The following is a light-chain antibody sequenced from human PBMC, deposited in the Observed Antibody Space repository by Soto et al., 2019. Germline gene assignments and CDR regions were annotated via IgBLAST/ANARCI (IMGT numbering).Light chain of an antibody. CDR1: NSDVAVYNY. J-gene: IGLJ1*01. CDR2: DVS. Sequence: QSALTQPASVSGSPGQSITISCTGTNSDVAVYNYVSWYQHHPGKAPKLMIYDVSNRPSGVSNRFSGSKSGNTASLTISGLQAEDEADYSCSSYSRSSSVFGTGTKLTVL. CDR3: SSYSRSSSV. V-gene: IGLV2-14*03.